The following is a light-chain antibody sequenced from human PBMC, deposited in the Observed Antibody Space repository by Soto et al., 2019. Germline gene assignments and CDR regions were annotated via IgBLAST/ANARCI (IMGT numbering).Light chain of an antibody. CDR2: EIN. CDR3: SSYAGSNIYV. J-gene: IGLJ1*01. V-gene: IGLV2-8*01. Sequence: QSALTQPPSASGSPGQSITISCTGTGSDVGAFNYVSWYQQHPGKAPKLMIFEINKRPSGVPDRFSGSKSGNTASLTVSGLQTEDEADYYCSSYAGSNIYVFGSGTKVTVL. CDR1: GSDVGAFNY.